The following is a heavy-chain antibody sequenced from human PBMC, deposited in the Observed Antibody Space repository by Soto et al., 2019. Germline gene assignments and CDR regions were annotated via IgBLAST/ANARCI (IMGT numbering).Heavy chain of an antibody. CDR3: ARDTSRRWLRLGYFDL. J-gene: IGHJ2*01. V-gene: IGHV1-69*12. CDR1: GGTFSSYA. D-gene: IGHD5-12*01. Sequence: QVQLVQSGAEVKKPGSSVKVSCKASGGTFSSYAISWVRQAPGQGLEWMGGIIPIFGTANYAQKFQGRVTITADESTSTAYLELSSLRSEDTAGYYCARDTSRRWLRLGYFDLWGRGTLVTVSS. CDR2: IIPIFGTA.